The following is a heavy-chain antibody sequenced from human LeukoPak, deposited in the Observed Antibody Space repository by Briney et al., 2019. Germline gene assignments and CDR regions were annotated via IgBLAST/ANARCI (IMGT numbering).Heavy chain of an antibody. V-gene: IGHV1-8*01. CDR2: MNPNSGDT. D-gene: IGHD3-10*01. CDR1: GYTFTSFD. J-gene: IGHJ4*02. Sequence: GASVKVSCKASGYTFTSFDINWVRQATGQGPEWMGWMNPNSGDTGYAQKFQGRVTMTRDTSITTAYLELSSPRSEDTAVYYCARSAFGSGVYFDYWGQGTLVTVSS. CDR3: ARSAFGSGVYFDY.